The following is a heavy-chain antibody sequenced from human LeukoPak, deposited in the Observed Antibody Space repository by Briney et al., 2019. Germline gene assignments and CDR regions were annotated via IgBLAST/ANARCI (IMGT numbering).Heavy chain of an antibody. CDR2: IYYSGST. D-gene: IGHD2-21*02. V-gene: IGHV4-31*03. CDR3: ARGGVTVVTIFDY. J-gene: IGHJ4*02. CDR1: GGSISSSSYY. Sequence: SETLSLTCTVSGGSISSSSYYWGWIRQPPGKGLEWIGYIYYSGSTYYNPSLKSRVTISVDTSKNQFSLKLSSVTAADTAVYYCARGGVTVVTIFDYWGQGTLVTVSS.